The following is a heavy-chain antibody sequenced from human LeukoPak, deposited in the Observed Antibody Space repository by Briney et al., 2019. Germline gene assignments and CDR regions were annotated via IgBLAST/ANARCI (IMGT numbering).Heavy chain of an antibody. J-gene: IGHJ6*02. Sequence: GRSLRLSCAASGFTFNSYAMHWVRQAPGKGLEWVAVISYDGSNKYYADSVKGRFTIPRDNSKNTLYLQMNSLRAEDTAVYYCARVGFGESLMGYYYGMDVWGQGTTVTVSS. CDR1: GFTFNSYA. V-gene: IGHV3-30*04. CDR3: ARVGFGESLMGYYYGMDV. CDR2: ISYDGSNK. D-gene: IGHD3-10*01.